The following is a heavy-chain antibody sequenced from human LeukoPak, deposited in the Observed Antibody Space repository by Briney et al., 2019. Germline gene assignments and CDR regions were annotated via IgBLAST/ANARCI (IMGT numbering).Heavy chain of an antibody. CDR1: RFTFSSYS. CDR2: ISSSSSYI. CDR3: ARGRTGIAAAGKRADDAFDI. J-gene: IGHJ3*02. Sequence: GGSLRLSCAASRFTFSSYSMNWVRQAPAKGLEWVSSISSSSSYIYYADSVKGRFTISRDNAKNSLYLQMNSLRAEDTAVYYCARGRTGIAAAGKRADDAFDIWGQGTMVTVSS. V-gene: IGHV3-21*01. D-gene: IGHD6-13*01.